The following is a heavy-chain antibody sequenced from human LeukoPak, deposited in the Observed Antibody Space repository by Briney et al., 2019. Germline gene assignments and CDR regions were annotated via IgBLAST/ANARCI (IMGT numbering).Heavy chain of an antibody. CDR1: GFTFSSYG. CDR3: AVVVVAATRYFDY. V-gene: IGHV3-23*01. Sequence: GGSLRLSCAASGFTFSSYGMSWVRQAPGKGLEWVSGISGSSGSTYYADSVKGRFTISRDNSKNTLYLQMNSLRAEDTAVYYCAVVVVAATRYFDYWGQGTLVTVSS. J-gene: IGHJ4*02. D-gene: IGHD2-15*01. CDR2: ISGSSGST.